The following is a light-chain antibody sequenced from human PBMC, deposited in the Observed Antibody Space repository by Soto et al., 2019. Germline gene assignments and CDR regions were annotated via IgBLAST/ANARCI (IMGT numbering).Light chain of an antibody. CDR3: CSYAGAYRYV. Sequence: QSVLTQPSSASGTPGQGVTFSCSGSSSNIGTNYVYWYQQLPGTAPKLLIYSNNLRPSGIPDRFSGSKSGTSASLAISGLQSEDEADYFCCSYAGAYRYVFGSGTKLTVL. CDR1: SSNIGTNY. J-gene: IGLJ1*01. CDR2: SNN. V-gene: IGLV1-47*01.